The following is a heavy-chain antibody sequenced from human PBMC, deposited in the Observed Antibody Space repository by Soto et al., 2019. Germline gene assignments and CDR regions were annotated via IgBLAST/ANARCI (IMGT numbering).Heavy chain of an antibody. CDR3: ARDENTAYDY. D-gene: IGHD5-18*01. J-gene: IGHJ4*02. CDR2: IYYTGST. V-gene: IGHV4-61*01. CDR1: GGSVSSGSYY. Sequence: SETLSLTCTVSGGSVSSGSYYWSWFRQPPGKGLEWIGYIYYTGSTNYDPSLKSRVTISVDTSKNQFSLRLSSVTAADTAVYYCARDENTAYDYWGQGTLVTVSS.